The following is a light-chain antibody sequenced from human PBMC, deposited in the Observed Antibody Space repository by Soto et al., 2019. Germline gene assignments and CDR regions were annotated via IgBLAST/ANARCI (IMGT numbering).Light chain of an antibody. CDR3: QQYDNLPMYT. CDR1: QDISKY. J-gene: IGKJ2*01. Sequence: DIQMTQSPSSLSASVGDRVTITCQASQDISKYLNWYQQKPGKAPKLLIYDASNLETGVPSRFSGSGSGTDFTFTISSLQPEDIVTYYCQQYDNLPMYTFGQGTKLEIK. V-gene: IGKV1-33*01. CDR2: DAS.